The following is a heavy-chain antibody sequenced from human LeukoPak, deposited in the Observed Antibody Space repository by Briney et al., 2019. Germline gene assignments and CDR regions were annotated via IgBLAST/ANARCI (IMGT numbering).Heavy chain of an antibody. D-gene: IGHD5-18*01. Sequence: GGSLRLSCAASGFTFSNAWMSWVRQAPGKGLEWVGRIKSKTDGGTTDYAAPVKGRFTISRDDSKNTLYLQMNSLKTEDTAVYYCTTDILYSYSANWFDPWGQGTLVTVSS. J-gene: IGHJ5*02. CDR1: GFTFSNAW. V-gene: IGHV3-15*01. CDR3: TTDILYSYSANWFDP. CDR2: IKSKTDGGTT.